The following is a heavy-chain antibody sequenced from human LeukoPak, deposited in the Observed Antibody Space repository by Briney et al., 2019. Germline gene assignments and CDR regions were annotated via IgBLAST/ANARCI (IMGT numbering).Heavy chain of an antibody. V-gene: IGHV3-23*01. CDR2: ISGSGGST. J-gene: IGHJ4*02. D-gene: IGHD6-13*01. CDR1: GFTFSSYA. CDR3: AKDSSSWSLRSYYFDY. Sequence: GGSLRLSCAASGFTFSSYAMSWVRQAPGKGLEWVSAISGSGGSTYYADSVKGRFTISRDNSKNTLYLQMNSLRAEDTAVYYCAKDSSSWSLRSYYFDYWGQGTLVTVSS.